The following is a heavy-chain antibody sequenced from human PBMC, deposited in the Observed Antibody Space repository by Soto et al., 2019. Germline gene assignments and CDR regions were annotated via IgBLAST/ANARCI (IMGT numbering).Heavy chain of an antibody. CDR1: GGSISSYY. Sequence: SETLSLTCTVSGGSISSYYWSWIRQPPGKGLEWIAYISDTGSTNYNPSLKSQVTISADTSKNQFSLELSSVTAADTAVYYCARRRGYCSGGSCYFYFDYWGQGTLVTVSS. J-gene: IGHJ4*02. V-gene: IGHV4-59*08. CDR2: ISDTGST. CDR3: ARRRGYCSGGSCYFYFDY. D-gene: IGHD2-15*01.